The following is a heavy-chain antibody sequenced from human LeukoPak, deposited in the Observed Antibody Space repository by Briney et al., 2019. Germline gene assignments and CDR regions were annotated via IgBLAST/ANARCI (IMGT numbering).Heavy chain of an antibody. D-gene: IGHD2-2*01. Sequence: ASVKVSCKASGYTFTSYGISWVRQAPGQGLEWTGWISAYNGNTNYAQKLQGRVTMTTDTSTSTAYMELRSLRSDDTAVYYCARDRVVVVPAPPDYWGQGTLVTVSS. V-gene: IGHV1-18*01. CDR1: GYTFTSYG. J-gene: IGHJ4*02. CDR3: ARDRVVVVPAPPDY. CDR2: ISAYNGNT.